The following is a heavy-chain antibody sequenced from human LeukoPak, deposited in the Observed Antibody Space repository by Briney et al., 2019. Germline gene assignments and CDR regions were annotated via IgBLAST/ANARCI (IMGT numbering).Heavy chain of an antibody. J-gene: IGHJ4*02. CDR3: ARDSVHFDC. CDR2: ISGSGSTI. Sequence: PGGSLRLSCAASGFTFSSYAMSWVRQAPGKGLEWVSTISGSGSTIYYADSVKGRFTISRDNAKNSLYLQMNSLRAEDTAVYYCARDSVHFDCWGQGTLVTVSS. D-gene: IGHD3-10*01. V-gene: IGHV3-48*04. CDR1: GFTFSSYA.